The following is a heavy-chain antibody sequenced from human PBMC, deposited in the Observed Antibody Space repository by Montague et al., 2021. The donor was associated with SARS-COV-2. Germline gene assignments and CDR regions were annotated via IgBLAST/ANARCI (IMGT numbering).Heavy chain of an antibody. D-gene: IGHD5-24*01. Sequence: SETLSLTCTVSGDSLPRPYWSWIRQPPGKGLEWIGYIYYRGSTNYNPSLETRVTISVDPSKNQFSLKLSSVTAADTAVYYCAREDRWNWFDPWGQGTLVIVSS. CDR3: AREDRWNWFDP. CDR1: GDSLPRPY. J-gene: IGHJ5*02. V-gene: IGHV4-59*11. CDR2: IYYRGST.